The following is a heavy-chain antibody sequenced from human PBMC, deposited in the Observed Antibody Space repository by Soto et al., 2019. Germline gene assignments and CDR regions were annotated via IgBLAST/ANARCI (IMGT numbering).Heavy chain of an antibody. CDR2: IYWDDDK. Sequence: QITLNESGPTVVRPTEPLTLTCRFSGFSLTTSGVGVGWIRQSPGKAPEWLALIYWDDDKRYSASLKSRLTNTKDTSKNQVVLTVSAFDPTDKATYYCAHRVLRTVFGLVTTTAIYFDFWGQGTPVAVSS. J-gene: IGHJ4*02. D-gene: IGHD3-3*01. V-gene: IGHV2-5*02. CDR1: GFSLTTSGVG. CDR3: AHRVLRTVFGLVTTTAIYFDF.